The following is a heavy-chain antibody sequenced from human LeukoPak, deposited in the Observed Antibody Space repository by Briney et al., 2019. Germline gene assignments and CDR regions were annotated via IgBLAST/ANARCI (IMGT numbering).Heavy chain of an antibody. CDR2: INPNSGGT. V-gene: IGHV1-2*02. J-gene: IGHJ4*02. D-gene: IGHD2-15*01. Sequence: ASVKVSCKASGYTFTGYYMHWVRQAPGQGLEWMGWINPNSGGTSYAQKFQGRVTMTRDTSTSTVYMELSSLRSEDTAVYYCARDQVVVAATPFDYWGQGTLVTVSS. CDR1: GYTFTGYY. CDR3: ARDQVVVAATPFDY.